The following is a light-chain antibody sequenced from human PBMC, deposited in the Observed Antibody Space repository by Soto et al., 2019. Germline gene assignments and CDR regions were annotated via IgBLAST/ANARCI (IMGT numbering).Light chain of an antibody. CDR1: QSVSSSY. Sequence: DIVLTQSPGTLSLSPGERATLSCRASQSVSSSYLAWYQQKPGQAPRLLIYGASSRATGIPDRFIGSGSGTDFTLTISRLEPEDFAVYYCQQYCRSPMYTFGQGTKLEI. CDR2: GAS. J-gene: IGKJ2*01. CDR3: QQYCRSPMYT. V-gene: IGKV3-20*01.